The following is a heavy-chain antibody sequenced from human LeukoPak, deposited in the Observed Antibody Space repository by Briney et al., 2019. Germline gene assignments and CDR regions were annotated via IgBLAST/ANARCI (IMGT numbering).Heavy chain of an antibody. CDR3: ARESRYFDWLFYFDY. J-gene: IGHJ4*02. D-gene: IGHD3-9*01. V-gene: IGHV4-59*11. CDR2: IYYSVST. Sequence: TASETLSLTCTVSGGSISSHYWSWIRQPPGKGLEWIGYIYYSVSTNYNPSLKSRVTISVDTSKNQFSLKLSSVTAADTAVYYCARESRYFDWLFYFDYWGQGILVTVSS. CDR1: GGSISSHY.